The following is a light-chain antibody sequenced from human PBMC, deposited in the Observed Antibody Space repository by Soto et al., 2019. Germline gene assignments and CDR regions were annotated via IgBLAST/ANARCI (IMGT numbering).Light chain of an antibody. J-gene: IGKJ1*01. CDR3: MQSLQTPWT. V-gene: IGKV2-28*01. CDR1: QSLLFSNGYNY. Sequence: DIVMTQSPLSLPVTPGEPASISCRSSQSLLFSNGYNYLDWYLQKPGQSPQLLIYLGSDRASGVPDRFSCSGSGTDFTLQISRVEAEDVGVYYCMQSLQTPWTFGQGTQVEIK. CDR2: LGS.